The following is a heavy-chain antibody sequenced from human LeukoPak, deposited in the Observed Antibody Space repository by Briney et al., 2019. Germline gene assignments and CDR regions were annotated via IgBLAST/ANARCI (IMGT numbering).Heavy chain of an antibody. CDR1: GFTVSSNY. CDR3: AGGSVVTASLDGMDV. Sequence: GGSLRLSCAASGFTVSSNYMSWVRQAPGKGLEWVSVIYSGGSTYYADSVKSRFTISRDNSKNTLYLQMNSLRAEDTAVYYCAGGSVVTASLDGMDVWGQGTTVTVSS. CDR2: IYSGGST. D-gene: IGHD2-21*02. J-gene: IGHJ6*02. V-gene: IGHV3-66*02.